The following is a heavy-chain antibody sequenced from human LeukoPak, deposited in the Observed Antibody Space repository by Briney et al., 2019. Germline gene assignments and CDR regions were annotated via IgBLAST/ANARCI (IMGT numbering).Heavy chain of an antibody. V-gene: IGHV3-7*01. J-gene: IGHJ4*02. CDR3: ARDQTGSLDY. CDR1: GFSFSNTW. CDR2: IKQDGSTK. Sequence: AGGSLRLSCAASGFSFSNTWMAWVRQAPGKGLEWVANIKQDGSTKQYVESVKGRFTISRDNAKNSLYLQMNSLRAEDTALYYCARDQTGSLDYWGQGTLVTVSS. D-gene: IGHD1-26*01.